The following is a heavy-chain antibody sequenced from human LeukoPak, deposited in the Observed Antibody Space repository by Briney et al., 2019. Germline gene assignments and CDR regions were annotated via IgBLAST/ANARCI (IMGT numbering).Heavy chain of an antibody. J-gene: IGHJ6*02. V-gene: IGHV3-30-3*01. Sequence: PGGSLRLSCAASGFTFSSYAMHWVRQAPGKGLEWVAVISYDGSNKYYADSVKGRFTISRDNSKNTLYLQMNSLRAEDTAVYYCARDSGGDYYYGMDVWGQGTTVTVSS. D-gene: IGHD2-21*01. CDR1: GFTFSSYA. CDR3: ARDSGGDYYYGMDV. CDR2: ISYDGSNK.